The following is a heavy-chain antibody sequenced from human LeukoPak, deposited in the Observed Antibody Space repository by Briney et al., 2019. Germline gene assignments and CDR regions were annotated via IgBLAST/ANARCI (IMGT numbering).Heavy chain of an antibody. D-gene: IGHD3-10*01. V-gene: IGHV4-34*01. CDR3: ARGSGRYYGSGSYYGY. CDR2: INHSGST. J-gene: IGHJ4*02. Sequence: SETLSLTCAVYGGSFSGYYWSWIRQPPGKGLEWIGEINHSGSTSYNPSLKSRVTISVDTSKNQFSLKLSSVTAADTAVYYCARGSGRYYGSGSYYGYWGQGTLVTVSS. CDR1: GGSFSGYY.